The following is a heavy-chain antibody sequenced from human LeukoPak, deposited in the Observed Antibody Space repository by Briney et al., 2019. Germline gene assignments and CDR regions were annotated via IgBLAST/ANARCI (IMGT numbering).Heavy chain of an antibody. D-gene: IGHD3-22*01. J-gene: IGHJ4*02. Sequence: ASVKVSCKASGGTFSSYAINWVRQAPGQGLEWMGIINPSGGSTSYAQKFQGRVTMTRDTSTSTVYMELSSLRSEDTAVYYCARRTYYYDSSGYACDYFDYWGQGTLVTVSS. V-gene: IGHV1-46*01. CDR2: INPSGGST. CDR1: GGTFSSYA. CDR3: ARRTYYYDSSGYACDYFDY.